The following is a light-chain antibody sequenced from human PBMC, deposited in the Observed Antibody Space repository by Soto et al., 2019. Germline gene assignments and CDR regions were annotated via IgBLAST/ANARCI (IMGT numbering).Light chain of an antibody. V-gene: IGKV3-20*01. CDR3: QHYGSSPPDT. J-gene: IGKJ2*01. CDR1: QSVSTKY. CDR2: GTS. Sequence: EIVVTQSPGTLSLSLGERVTLSCRASQSVSTKYVAWYQQKPGQAPRLLIYGTSKRAAGIPDRFSGSGSGTDFSLTISRLEPEDFAVYYCQHYGSSPPDTFGQGTKLEI.